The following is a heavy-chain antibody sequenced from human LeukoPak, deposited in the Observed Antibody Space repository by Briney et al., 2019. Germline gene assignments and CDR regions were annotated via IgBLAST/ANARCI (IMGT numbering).Heavy chain of an antibody. V-gene: IGHV3-33*01. D-gene: IGHD3-22*01. CDR2: IWYDGSNK. CDR1: GFTFSDYG. J-gene: IGHJ4*02. CDR3: ARDPLNYDSSGYIRYYFDY. Sequence: PGRSLRLSCATSGFTFSDYGMHWVRQAPGKGLEWVAVIWYDGSNKYYADSVKGRFTISRDNSKNTLYLQMNSLRAEDTAVYYCARDPLNYDSSGYIRYYFDYWGQGTLVTVSS.